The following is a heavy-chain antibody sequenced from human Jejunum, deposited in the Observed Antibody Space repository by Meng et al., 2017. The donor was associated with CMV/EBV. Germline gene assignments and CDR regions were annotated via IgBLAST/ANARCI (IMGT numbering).Heavy chain of an antibody. CDR3: AKADIYDC. CDR2: IDPYSGTT. D-gene: IGHD2-15*01. Sequence: QEQLVQSRAEVKKPGASGKVACKASGYTFTGYYIHWLRQAPGQGLEWMGWIDPYSGTTNYAQNFQGRVTMTRDTSINTAYMELSRLKSDDTAVYYCAKADIYDCWGQGTLVTVSS. J-gene: IGHJ4*02. CDR1: GYTFTGYY. V-gene: IGHV1-2*02.